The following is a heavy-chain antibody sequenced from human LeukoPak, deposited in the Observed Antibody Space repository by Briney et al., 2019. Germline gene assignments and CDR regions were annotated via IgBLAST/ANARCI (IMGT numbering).Heavy chain of an antibody. CDR3: ARVHRGYSYGRLDY. D-gene: IGHD5-18*01. V-gene: IGHV3-48*02. Sequence: GGSLRLSCAASGFTFSNYAIHWVRQAPGKGLEWVSYISSSDNTIHYADSVKGRFTISRDNAKNSLYLEMNSLRDEDTAVYYCARVHRGYSYGRLDYWGQGTLVTVSS. J-gene: IGHJ4*02. CDR1: GFTFSNYA. CDR2: ISSSDNTI.